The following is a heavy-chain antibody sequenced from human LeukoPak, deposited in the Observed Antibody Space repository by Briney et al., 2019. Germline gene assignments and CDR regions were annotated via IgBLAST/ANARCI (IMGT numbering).Heavy chain of an antibody. D-gene: IGHD6-13*01. Sequence: GGSLRLSCAASGFTFSSYWMRWVRQAPGKGLEGVANIKNDGSEEYYVDSVKGRFTISRDNAKNSLFLQMNSLTVEDTAVYYCARAIRGAAVDTGDRWGQGTLVTVSS. CDR2: IKNDGSEE. J-gene: IGHJ4*02. CDR3: ARAIRGAAVDTGDR. CDR1: GFTFSSYW. V-gene: IGHV3-7*01.